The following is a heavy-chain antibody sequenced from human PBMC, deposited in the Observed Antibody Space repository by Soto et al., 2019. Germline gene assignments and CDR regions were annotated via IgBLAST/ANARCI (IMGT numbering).Heavy chain of an antibody. CDR1: GYTFTTHY. J-gene: IGHJ4*02. CDR3: ASDPSDSSGYYYDY. D-gene: IGHD3-22*01. Sequence: QVQLVQSGAEVKKPGASVRVSCKASGYTFTTHYIHWVRQAPGQGLEWMGMLNPSTGNTVYAQKFQGRVTMTRDTSTSTVYMGLSSLRSEDTAVYYCASDPSDSSGYYYDYWGQGTLVTVSS. CDR2: LNPSTGNT. V-gene: IGHV1-46*01.